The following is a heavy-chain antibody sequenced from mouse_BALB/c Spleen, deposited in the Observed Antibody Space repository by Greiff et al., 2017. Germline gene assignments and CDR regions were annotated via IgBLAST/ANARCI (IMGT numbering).Heavy chain of an antibody. D-gene: IGHD1-1*01. CDR2: IYPGDGDT. V-gene: IGHV1-80*01. CDR3: ARRRENYDGFAY. CDR1: GYAFSSYW. J-gene: IGHJ3*01. Sequence: VQLQQSGAELVRPGSSVKISCKASGYAFSSYWMNWVKQRPGQGLEWIGQIYPGDGDTNYNGKFKSKATLTVDKSSSTAYMQLSSLTSEDSAVYYCARRRENYDGFAYWGQGTLVTVSA.